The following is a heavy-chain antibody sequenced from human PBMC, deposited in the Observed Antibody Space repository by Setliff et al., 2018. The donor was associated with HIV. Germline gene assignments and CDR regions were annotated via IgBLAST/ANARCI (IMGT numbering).Heavy chain of an antibody. D-gene: IGHD6-19*01. CDR1: GITVSGIY. CDR3: AKWHSTAWYSGYYIDN. J-gene: IGHJ4*02. V-gene: IGHV3-23*01. Sequence: SGGSLRLSCVASGITVSGIYMTWVRRTPGKGLEWVSSISGPGSSSYYADSVKGRFTISRDNSKDTLFLQMNVLSAGDTAIYYCAKWHSTAWYSGYYIDNWGQGTQVTVSS. CDR2: ISGPGSSS.